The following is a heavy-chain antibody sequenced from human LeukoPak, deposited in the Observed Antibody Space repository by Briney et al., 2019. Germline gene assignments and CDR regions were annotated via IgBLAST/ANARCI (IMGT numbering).Heavy chain of an antibody. V-gene: IGHV4-4*02. J-gene: IGHJ3*02. CDR1: GGSISGSNW. Sequence: SGTLSLTCAVSGGSISGSNWWSWVRQPPGKGLEWSGEIYHSGSTNYNPSLKSRVTISVDKSKNQFSLKLSSVTAADTAVYYCAKRLGLGYCSGGSCPDAFDIWGQGTMVTVSS. CDR3: AKRLGLGYCSGGSCPDAFDI. CDR2: IYHSGST. D-gene: IGHD2-15*01.